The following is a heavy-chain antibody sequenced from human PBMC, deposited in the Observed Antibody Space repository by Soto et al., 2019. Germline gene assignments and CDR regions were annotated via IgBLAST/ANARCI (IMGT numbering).Heavy chain of an antibody. Sequence: QVQLVESGGGVVQPGRSLRLSCAASGFTFSTYGMHWVRQAPGKGLEWVAVISYEVGNKYYGDSVKGRFTISRDNSKNTLYLQMNSLRAEDTAVYYCAKGVATIDKTYFFDYWGQGTLVTVSS. CDR2: ISYEVGNK. CDR3: AKGVATIDKTYFFDY. D-gene: IGHD5-12*01. J-gene: IGHJ4*02. CDR1: GFTFSTYG. V-gene: IGHV3-30*18.